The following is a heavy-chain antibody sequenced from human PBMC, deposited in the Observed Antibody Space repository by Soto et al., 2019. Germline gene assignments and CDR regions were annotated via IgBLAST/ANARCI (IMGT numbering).Heavy chain of an antibody. D-gene: IGHD6-6*01. Sequence: SETLSLTCTVSGGSISSGSYYWGWIRQPPGKGLEWIGSIYYSGSTYYNPSLKSRVTISVDTSKNQFSLKVSSVTAADTAVYYCARLGEQLAPLWYYYYYMDVWGKGTTVTVSS. CDR3: ARLGEQLAPLWYYYYYMDV. CDR1: GGSISSGSYY. V-gene: IGHV4-39*01. CDR2: IYYSGST. J-gene: IGHJ6*03.